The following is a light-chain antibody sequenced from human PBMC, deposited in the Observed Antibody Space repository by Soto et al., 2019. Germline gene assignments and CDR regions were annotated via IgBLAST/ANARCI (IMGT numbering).Light chain of an antibody. Sequence: EIVMTQSPATLSVYPGERATLSCRASQSVSSNLAWYQQKPGQAPRLLIYGASTRATGIPARFSGSGSGTEFTRTISSLPSEDLAVYYCHQYNSWPPLTCGGGTKVEIK. J-gene: IGKJ4*01. CDR1: QSVSSN. V-gene: IGKV3-15*01. CDR3: HQYNSWPPLT. CDR2: GAS.